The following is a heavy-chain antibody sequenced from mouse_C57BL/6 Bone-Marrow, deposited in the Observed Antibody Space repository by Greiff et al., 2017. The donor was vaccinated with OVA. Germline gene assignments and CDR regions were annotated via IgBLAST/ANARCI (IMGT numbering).Heavy chain of an antibody. D-gene: IGHD1-1*01. CDR3: ARNGYGSSPWFAY. J-gene: IGHJ3*01. CDR2: IWSGGST. V-gene: IGHV2-2*01. Sequence: QVQLKESGPGLVQPSQSLSITCTVSGFSLTSYGVHWVRQSPGKGLEWLGVIWSGGSTDYNAAFISRLSISKDNSKSQVFFKMNSLQADDTAIYYCARNGYGSSPWFAYWGQGTLVTVSA. CDR1: GFSLTSYG.